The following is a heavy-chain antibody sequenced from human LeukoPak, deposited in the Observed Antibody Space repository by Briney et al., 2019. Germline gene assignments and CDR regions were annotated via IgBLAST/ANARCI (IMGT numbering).Heavy chain of an antibody. Sequence: GASVKVSCKASGGTFSSYAISWVRQAPGQGLEWMGWINTNTGNPTYAQGFTGRFVFSLDTSVSTAYLQISSLKAEDTAVYYCARDMGGWFRGYFDYWGQGTLVTVSS. J-gene: IGHJ4*02. V-gene: IGHV7-4-1*02. CDR2: INTNTGNP. D-gene: IGHD6-19*01. CDR1: GGTFSSYA. CDR3: ARDMGGWFRGYFDY.